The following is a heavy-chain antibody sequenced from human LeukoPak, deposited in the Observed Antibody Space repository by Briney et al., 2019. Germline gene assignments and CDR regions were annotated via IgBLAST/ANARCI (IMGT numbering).Heavy chain of an antibody. V-gene: IGHV3-43*01. CDR3: ASRAFLGAEGY. CDR1: GFTFDDYT. Sequence: PGGSLRLSCAASGFTFDDYTMHWVRQAPGKGLEWVSLISWDGGSTYYADSVKGRFTISRDNSKNTLYLQMNSLRAEDTAVYYCASRAFLGAEGYWGQGTLVTVSS. J-gene: IGHJ4*02. D-gene: IGHD3-3*01. CDR2: ISWDGGST.